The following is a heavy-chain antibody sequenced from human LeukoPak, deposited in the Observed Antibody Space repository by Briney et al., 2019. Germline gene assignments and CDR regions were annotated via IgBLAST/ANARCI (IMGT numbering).Heavy chain of an antibody. CDR3: ARDCGGSYGSYYFDY. J-gene: IGHJ4*02. V-gene: IGHV6-1*01. CDR2: TYYRSKWYN. CDR1: GDSVSSNSGA. D-gene: IGHD1-26*01. Sequence: SQTLSLTCAISGDSVSSNSGAWHWIRQSPSRGLEWLGRTYYRSKWYNEYAVSVKSRITIDPDTSKNQFSLQLNSVTPEDTAVYYCARDCGGSYGSYYFDYWGQGALVTVPS.